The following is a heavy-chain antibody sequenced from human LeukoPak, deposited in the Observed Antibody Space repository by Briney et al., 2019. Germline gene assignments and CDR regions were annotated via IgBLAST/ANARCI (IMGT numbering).Heavy chain of an antibody. D-gene: IGHD5-18*01. Sequence: PSETLSLTCIVSGGSISSYYWGWIRQPPGKGLEWLGSIYYSASTYYNPSLKSRVTISVDTSKSQFSLKLSSVTAADTAMYYCAGGYSYAQKNYWGQGTLVTVSS. CDR1: GGSISSYY. V-gene: IGHV4-39*07. CDR2: IYYSAST. CDR3: AGGYSYAQKNY. J-gene: IGHJ4*02.